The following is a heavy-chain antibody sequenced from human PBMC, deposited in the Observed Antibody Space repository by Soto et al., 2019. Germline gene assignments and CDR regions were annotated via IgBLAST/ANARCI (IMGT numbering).Heavy chain of an antibody. CDR2: VNSDGTST. Sequence: EVQLVESGGGLVQPGGSLRLSCAASGFTFSNYWIHWVRQVPGKGLVWVSRVNSDGTSTSYADFVKGRFTITRDNAKNTVYLQMDNLGADDTAVYYCTRGGTTTTDLGLFSYWGQGALVAVSS. D-gene: IGHD3-16*01. J-gene: IGHJ4*02. CDR1: GFTFSNYW. CDR3: TRGGTTTTDLGLFSY. V-gene: IGHV3-74*03.